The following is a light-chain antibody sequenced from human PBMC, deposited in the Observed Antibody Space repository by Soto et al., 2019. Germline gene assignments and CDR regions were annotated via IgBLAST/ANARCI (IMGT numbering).Light chain of an antibody. Sequence: DIQMTQSPSSLSASVEDRVIITCRASQSISNHLNWYQQKPGKAPKLLIFAASSLQSGVPSRFSGSRSGPDFTLTIDSLQPEDFATYYCQQSYNSPFNFGPGTKVDIK. J-gene: IGKJ3*01. V-gene: IGKV1-39*01. CDR2: AAS. CDR1: QSISNH. CDR3: QQSYNSPFN.